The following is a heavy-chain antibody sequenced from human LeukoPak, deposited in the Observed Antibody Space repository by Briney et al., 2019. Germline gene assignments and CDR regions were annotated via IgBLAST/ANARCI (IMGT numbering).Heavy chain of an antibody. J-gene: IGHJ4*02. D-gene: IGHD5-12*01. CDR2: ISYDGSNK. CDR3: AKDTGPWLSPILH. Sequence: GGSLRLSCAASGFTFSSYAMHWVRQAPGKGLEWVAVISYDGSNKYYADSVKGRFTISRDNSKNTLYLQMNSLRAEDTAVYYCAKDTGPWLSPILHWGQGTLVTVSS. V-gene: IGHV3-30*04. CDR1: GFTFSSYA.